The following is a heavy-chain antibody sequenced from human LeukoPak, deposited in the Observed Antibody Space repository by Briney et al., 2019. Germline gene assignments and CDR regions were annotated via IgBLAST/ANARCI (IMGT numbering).Heavy chain of an antibody. CDR3: ARPAAYYYDSSGYIY. CDR1: GKTLPAYG. Sequence: GESLKISCKGSGKTLPAYGTAGPRQWPGKALNWLGIIYPGDSDTRYSPSFQGQVTISADKSISTAYLQWSSLKASDTAMYYCARPAAYYYDSSGYIYWGQGTLVTVSS. V-gene: IGHV5-51*01. D-gene: IGHD3-22*01. CDR2: IYPGDSDT. J-gene: IGHJ4*02.